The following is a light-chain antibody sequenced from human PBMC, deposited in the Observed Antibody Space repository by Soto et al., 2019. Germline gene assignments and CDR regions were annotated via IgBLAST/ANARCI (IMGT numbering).Light chain of an antibody. CDR3: KQSFTTPDT. J-gene: IGKJ2*01. Sequence: DIQMTQSPSSLSASVGDRVTITCRASQTIAMYVNWFQQKPGKAPKPLIYTTSSLQSGVPPRFSGSGTETDFTLTISRLQPEDSATYYCKQSFTTPDTFGQGTKVDI. CDR1: QTIAMY. CDR2: TTS. V-gene: IGKV1-39*01.